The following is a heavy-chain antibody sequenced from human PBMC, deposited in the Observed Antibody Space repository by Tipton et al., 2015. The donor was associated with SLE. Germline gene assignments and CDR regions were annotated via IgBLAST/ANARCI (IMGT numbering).Heavy chain of an antibody. CDR2: ISYDGSNK. V-gene: IGHV3-30-3*01. Sequence: SLRLSCAASEFTFSSYAMHWVRQAPGKGLEWVAVISYDGSNKYYADSVKGRFTISRDNSKNTLYLQMNSLRAEDTAVYYCAKDGGEDSRFDYWGQGTLVTVSS. J-gene: IGHJ4*02. D-gene: IGHD3-22*01. CDR3: AKDGGEDSRFDY. CDR1: EFTFSSYA.